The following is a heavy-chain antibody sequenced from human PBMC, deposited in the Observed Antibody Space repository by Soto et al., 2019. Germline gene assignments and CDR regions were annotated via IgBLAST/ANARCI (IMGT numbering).Heavy chain of an antibody. CDR3: ATRITVFGVVMETAVDY. D-gene: IGHD3-3*01. V-gene: IGHV3-23*01. CDR2: ISRRDGST. Sequence: EVKLLESGGGLVQPGESLRLSCAASGFTFSNYAMRWVRQAPGKGLEWVSSISRRDGSTYYADSVKGRVTISRDNSNKTLFLQMNSLRVEDTAVYYCATRITVFGVVMETAVDYWGQGVLVTVSS. CDR1: GFTFSNYA. J-gene: IGHJ4*02.